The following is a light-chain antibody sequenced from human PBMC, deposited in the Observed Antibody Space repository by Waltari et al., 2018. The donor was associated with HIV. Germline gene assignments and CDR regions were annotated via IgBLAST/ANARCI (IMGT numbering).Light chain of an antibody. J-gene: IGLJ2*01. V-gene: IGLV1-47*01. CDR3: ATWDDSLSGSL. CDR2: RNN. Sequence: QSVLTQPPSASGTPGQRVTIPCYGSSPNIPRDYVYWYQHLPGTAPKLLIYRNNQRPSGVPGRFSGSKSGTSASLAISGLRSEDEADYYCATWDDSLSGSLFGGGTKLTVL. CDR1: SPNIPRDY.